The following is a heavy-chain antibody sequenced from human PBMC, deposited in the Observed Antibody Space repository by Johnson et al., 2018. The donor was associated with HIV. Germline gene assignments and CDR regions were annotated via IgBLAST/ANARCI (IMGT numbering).Heavy chain of an antibody. CDR2: ISYDGSNK. Sequence: QLVESGGGLVQPGGSLRLSCAASGFTFSSYWMSWVRQAPGKGLEWVAVISYDGSNKYYADSVKGRFTISRDNSKNTLYLQMNSLRAVDTAVYYCAKDLGATSAFDIWGQGTMVTVSS. CDR1: GFTFSSYW. J-gene: IGHJ3*02. V-gene: IGHV3-30*18. CDR3: AKDLGATSAFDI. D-gene: IGHD1-26*01.